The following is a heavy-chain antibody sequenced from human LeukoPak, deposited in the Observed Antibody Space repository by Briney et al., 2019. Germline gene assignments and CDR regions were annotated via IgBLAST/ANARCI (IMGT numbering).Heavy chain of an antibody. Sequence: GGSLRLSCAASGFTFSSYGTHWVRQAPGKGLEWVAFIRYDGSNKYYADSVKGRFTISRDNSKNTLYLQMNSLRAEDTAVYYCAKDQGSVYDVSHDYWGQGTLVTVSS. CDR3: AKDQGSVYDVSHDY. V-gene: IGHV3-30*02. D-gene: IGHD1-14*01. CDR2: IRYDGSNK. CDR1: GFTFSSYG. J-gene: IGHJ4*02.